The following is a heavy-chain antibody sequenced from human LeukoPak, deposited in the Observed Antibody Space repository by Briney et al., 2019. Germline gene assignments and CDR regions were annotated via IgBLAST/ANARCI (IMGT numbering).Heavy chain of an antibody. D-gene: IGHD3-22*01. CDR1: GYRFNKYW. Sequence: PGESLKISCKASGYRFNKYWIGWVRQRPGKGLDWMAIIYPDNSDTRYSPSLQGQVTISVDKSIDTAYLQRSSLQASDTAMYYCATYFDTSGYFAFDQWGQGTLVIVSS. CDR3: ATYFDTSGYFAFDQ. V-gene: IGHV5-51*01. J-gene: IGHJ4*02. CDR2: IYPDNSDT.